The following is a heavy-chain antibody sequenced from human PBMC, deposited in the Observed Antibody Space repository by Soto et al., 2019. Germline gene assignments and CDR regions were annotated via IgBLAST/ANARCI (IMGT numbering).Heavy chain of an antibody. CDR3: ARENGFGVALDY. V-gene: IGHV3-33*01. CDR1: GFTFSSYG. J-gene: IGHJ4*02. CDR2: IWYDGSNK. D-gene: IGHD3-3*01. Sequence: QVQLVESGGGVVQPGRSLRLSCAASGFTFSSYGMHWVRQAPGKGLEWVAVIWYDGSNKYYADSVKGRFTISRDNSKNTLYLQMNSLRAEDTGVYYCARENGFGVALDYWGQGTLVTVSS.